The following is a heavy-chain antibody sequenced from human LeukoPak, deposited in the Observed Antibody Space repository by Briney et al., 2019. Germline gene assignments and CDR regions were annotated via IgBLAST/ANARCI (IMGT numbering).Heavy chain of an antibody. CDR3: ARHRYSYGSHFEY. J-gene: IGHJ4*02. CDR1: GGSISSYY. V-gene: IGHV4-4*09. Sequence: PSETLSLTCTVSGGSISSYYWSWIRQPPGKGLEWIGYIYTSGSTNYNPSLKSRGTISVDTSKNQFSLKLSSVTAADTAVYYCARHRYSYGSHFEYWGQGTLVTVSS. D-gene: IGHD5-18*01. CDR2: IYTSGST.